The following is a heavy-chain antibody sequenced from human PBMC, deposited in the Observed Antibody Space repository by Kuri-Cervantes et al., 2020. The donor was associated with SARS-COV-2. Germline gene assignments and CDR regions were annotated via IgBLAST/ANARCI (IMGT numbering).Heavy chain of an antibody. D-gene: IGHD4-17*01. CDR2: IYSGGRSA. CDR1: GFTFSIYG. Sequence: GGSLRLSCAASGFTFSIYGMSWVRQAPGKGLEWVSLIYSGGRSADYADSVKGRFTISRDNAKKTLYLQMNSLRAEDTALYYCAKDTNDYGDFTNFDYWGQGTLVTVSS. J-gene: IGHJ4*02. CDR3: AKDTNDYGDFTNFDY. V-gene: IGHV3-23*03.